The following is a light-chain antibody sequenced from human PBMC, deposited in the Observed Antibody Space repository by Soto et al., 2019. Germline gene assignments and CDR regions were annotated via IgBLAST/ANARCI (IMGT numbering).Light chain of an antibody. Sequence: QSVLTQPPSVSGAPGQRVTISCTGSSSNIGAGYDVHWYQQLPGTAPKLLMYGNSNRPSGVPDRFSGSKSGTSASLAITGLQAEDEADYYCQSYDSSLSVGVFGTGTKVTVL. CDR2: GNS. CDR1: SSNIGAGYD. V-gene: IGLV1-40*01. CDR3: QSYDSSLSVGV. J-gene: IGLJ1*01.